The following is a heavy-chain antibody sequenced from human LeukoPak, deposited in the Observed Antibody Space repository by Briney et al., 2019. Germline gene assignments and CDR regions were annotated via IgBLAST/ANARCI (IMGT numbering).Heavy chain of an antibody. Sequence: GGAPRLSNADSGLTLSSDGKEWGPRGPGDGLKKDSSISSRSSYIYYADSVKGRFTISRDNAKNSLYLQLNRLRAEDTALYSGAREYGVGGWGQGTLVTFSS. CDR3: AREYGVGG. CDR1: GLTLSSDG. V-gene: IGHV3-21*01. D-gene: IGHD1-26*01. CDR2: ISSRSSYI. J-gene: IGHJ4*02.